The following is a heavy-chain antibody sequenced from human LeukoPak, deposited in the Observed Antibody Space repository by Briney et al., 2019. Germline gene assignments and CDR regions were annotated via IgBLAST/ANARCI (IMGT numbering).Heavy chain of an antibody. CDR1: GYSFSSGYY. D-gene: IGHD1-7*01. V-gene: IGHV4-38-2*02. J-gene: IGHJ4*02. CDR3: ARLYGNFQNYYDY. CDR2: VVHTGTI. Sequence: SETLSLTCTVSGYSFSSGYYWAWIRQPPGKGVEWIGSVVHTGTIYYNPSLKSRVTISVDTSKNQFSLKLRSVTAADTAMFYCARLYGNFQNYYDYWGQGTLVAVSS.